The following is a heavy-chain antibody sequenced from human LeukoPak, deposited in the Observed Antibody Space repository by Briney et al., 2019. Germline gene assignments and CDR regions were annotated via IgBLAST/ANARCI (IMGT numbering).Heavy chain of an antibody. V-gene: IGHV4-4*07. CDR2: IYTSGST. J-gene: IGHJ4*02. CDR3: ARSNRYQLLSPLDY. D-gene: IGHD2-2*01. CDR1: GGFISSYY. Sequence: SETLSLTCTVSGGFISSYYWSWIRQPAGKGLEWIGRIYTSGSTNYNPSLKSRVTMSVDTSKNQFSLKLSSVTAADTAVYYCARSNRYQLLSPLDYWGQGTLVTVSS.